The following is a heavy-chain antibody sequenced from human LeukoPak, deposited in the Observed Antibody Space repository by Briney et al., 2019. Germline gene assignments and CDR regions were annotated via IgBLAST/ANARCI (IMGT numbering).Heavy chain of an antibody. CDR3: ARDRTPHDYGDYDYFDY. V-gene: IGHV3-30-3*01. D-gene: IGHD4-17*01. Sequence: GGSLRLSCAASGFTFSSYAMHWVRQAPGKGLEWVAVISYDGSNKYYADSVKGRFTISRDNSKNTLYLQMNSLRAEDTAVYYCARDRTPHDYGDYDYFDYWGQGTLVTVSS. J-gene: IGHJ4*02. CDR2: ISYDGSNK. CDR1: GFTFSSYA.